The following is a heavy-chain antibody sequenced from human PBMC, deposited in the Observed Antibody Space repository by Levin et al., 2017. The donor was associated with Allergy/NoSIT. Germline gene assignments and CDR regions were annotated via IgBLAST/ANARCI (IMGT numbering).Heavy chain of an antibody. J-gene: IGHJ4*02. D-gene: IGHD4-17*01. Sequence: GESLKISCAASGFTFSTYAMDWVRQAPGKGLEWVAVIPYDGTDKYYAESVKGRFTISRDNSKNTLFLQMNSLRAEDTAVYYCARAGKNGENLIFFDYWGQGTLVTVSS. V-gene: IGHV3-30*04. CDR1: GFTFSTYA. CDR2: IPYDGTDK. CDR3: ARAGKNGENLIFFDY.